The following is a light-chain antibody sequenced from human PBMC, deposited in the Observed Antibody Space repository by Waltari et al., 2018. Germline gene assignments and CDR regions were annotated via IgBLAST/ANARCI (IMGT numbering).Light chain of an antibody. CDR2: GAS. Sequence: DIQMTQSPSSVSASVGDRVTITCRASQSINSWLAWYQQRPGKAPNLLIYGASILQSGVPSRFSGSGFGTNFTLTISSLQPEDFATYYCHQANNFPHTFGQGTKLEFK. V-gene: IGKV1-12*01. CDR3: HQANNFPHT. J-gene: IGKJ2*01. CDR1: QSINSW.